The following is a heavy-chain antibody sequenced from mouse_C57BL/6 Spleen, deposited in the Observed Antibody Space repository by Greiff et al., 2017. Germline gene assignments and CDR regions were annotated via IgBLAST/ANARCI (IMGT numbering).Heavy chain of an antibody. Sequence: QVTLKESGPGILQSSQTLSLTCSFSGFSLSTSGMGVSWIRQPSGKGLEWLAHIYWDDDKRYHPSLESRLTISKATSRNQVFLKITSVDTADTATYYCARNYGSSYGIAMDYWGQGTSVTVSS. J-gene: IGHJ4*01. D-gene: IGHD1-1*01. V-gene: IGHV8-12*01. CDR2: IYWDDDK. CDR3: ARNYGSSYGIAMDY. CDR1: GFSLSTSGMG.